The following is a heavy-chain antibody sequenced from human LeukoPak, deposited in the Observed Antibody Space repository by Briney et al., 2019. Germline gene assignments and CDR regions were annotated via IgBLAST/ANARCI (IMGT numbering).Heavy chain of an antibody. V-gene: IGHV1-18*01. CDR1: GYTFTSYG. J-gene: IGHJ5*02. D-gene: IGHD4-11*01. CDR3: ARGRTVATPSWFDP. CDR2: ISAYNSNT. Sequence: GASVKVSCKASGYTFTSYGISWVRQAPGQGLEWMGWISAYNSNTNYAQKLQGRVTMTTDTSTSTAYMELRSLRSDNTAVYYCARGRTVATPSWFDPWGQGTLVTVSS.